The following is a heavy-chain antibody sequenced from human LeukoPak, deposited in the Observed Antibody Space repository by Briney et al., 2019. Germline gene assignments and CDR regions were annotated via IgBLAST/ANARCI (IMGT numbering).Heavy chain of an antibody. J-gene: IGHJ4*02. CDR2: IYYSGST. CDR1: GGSISSYY. V-gene: IGHV4-59*01. Sequence: SETLSLTCTVSGGSISSYYWSWIRQPPGKGLEWIGYIYYSGSTNYNPSLKSRVTISVDTSKNQFPLKLSSVTAADTAVYYCARDSSGGYYFDYWGQGTLVTVSS. CDR3: ARDSSGGYYFDY. D-gene: IGHD6-19*01.